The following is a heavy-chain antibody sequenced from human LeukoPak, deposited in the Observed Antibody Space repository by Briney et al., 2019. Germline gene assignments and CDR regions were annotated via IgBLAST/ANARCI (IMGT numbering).Heavy chain of an antibody. CDR2: IWYDGSNK. CDR1: GLTFSSYG. CDR3: ARSLGYCSGGSCFPFDY. J-gene: IGHJ4*02. Sequence: GGSLRLSCAASGLTFSSYGMHWVRQAPGKGLEWVAVIWYDGSNKYYADSVKGRFTISRDNSKNTLYLQMNSLRAEDTAVYYCARSLGYCSGGSCFPFDYWGQGTLVTVSS. D-gene: IGHD2-15*01. V-gene: IGHV3-33*01.